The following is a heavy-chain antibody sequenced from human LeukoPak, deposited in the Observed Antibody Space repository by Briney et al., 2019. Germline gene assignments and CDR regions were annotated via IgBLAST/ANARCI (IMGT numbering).Heavy chain of an antibody. Sequence: KPGGSLRLSCAASGFTFSDYYMSWIRQAPGKGLEWVSYISSSGSTIYYADSVKGRFTISRDNSKNTLYLQMNSLRAEDTAVYYCAREGSAYYDFWSGYYILDYWGQGTLVTVSS. CDR1: GFTFSDYY. D-gene: IGHD3-3*01. V-gene: IGHV3-11*04. J-gene: IGHJ4*02. CDR2: ISSSGSTI. CDR3: AREGSAYYDFWSGYYILDY.